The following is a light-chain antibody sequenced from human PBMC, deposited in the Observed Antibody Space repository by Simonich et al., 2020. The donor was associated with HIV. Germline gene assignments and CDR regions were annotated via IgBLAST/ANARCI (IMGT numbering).Light chain of an antibody. J-gene: IGLJ2*01. CDR2: EVS. Sequence: QSALTQPPSASGSPGQSVTISCTGTSSDVGAYAYVSWYQQHPGKAPKLLIYEVSNRPYGVPDRFSGSKSGNTASLTVSGLQAEDEADYYCSSYAGSNNFVVFGGGTKLTVL. V-gene: IGLV2-8*01. CDR1: SSDVGAYAY. CDR3: SSYAGSNNFVV.